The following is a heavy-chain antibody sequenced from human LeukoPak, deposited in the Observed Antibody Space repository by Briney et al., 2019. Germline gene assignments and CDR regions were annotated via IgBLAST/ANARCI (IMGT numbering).Heavy chain of an antibody. CDR3: ARDPYYYDSSGYNVRFDY. CDR2: IKQVGSEK. D-gene: IGHD3-22*01. V-gene: IGHV3-7*01. CDR1: GFTFSSYW. J-gene: IGHJ4*02. Sequence: PGGSLRLSCAASGFTFSSYWMSWVRQAPGKGLEWVAKIKQVGSEKNYMDSGKGRFTTSRDTAKNSLYLQMNSLRAEDTAVYYCARDPYYYDSSGYNVRFDYWGQGTLVTVSS.